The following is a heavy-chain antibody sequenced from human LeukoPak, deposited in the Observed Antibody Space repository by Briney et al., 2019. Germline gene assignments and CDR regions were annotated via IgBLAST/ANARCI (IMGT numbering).Heavy chain of an antibody. Sequence: PGRSLRLSCAASGFTFDDYAMHWVRQVPGKGLEWVSGISWNSGNIGYADSVKGRFTISRDNAKSSLYLQMNSLRAEDTASYYCAKGKGSGGQLGFNWFDPWGQGTLVTVSS. D-gene: IGHD1-26*01. J-gene: IGHJ5*02. CDR1: GFTFDDYA. V-gene: IGHV3-9*01. CDR3: AKGKGSGGQLGFNWFDP. CDR2: ISWNSGNI.